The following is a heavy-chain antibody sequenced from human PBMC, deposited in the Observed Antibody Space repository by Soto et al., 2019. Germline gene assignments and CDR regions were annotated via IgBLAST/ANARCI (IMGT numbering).Heavy chain of an antibody. D-gene: IGHD6-19*01. V-gene: IGHV2-5*02. J-gene: IGHJ5*02. CDR1: VFSLSTSGVG. CDR3: AHNLVAGTSWFDP. CDR2: IYWDDDK. Sequence: QITLKESGPTLVKPTQTLTLTCTFSVFSLSTSGVGVVWIRQPPGKALEWLGIIYWDDDKRYRPSLKSSLTIAKETSNSQVVLTMTNMDPVDTGTYYCAHNLVAGTSWFDPWGQGTLVTVSS.